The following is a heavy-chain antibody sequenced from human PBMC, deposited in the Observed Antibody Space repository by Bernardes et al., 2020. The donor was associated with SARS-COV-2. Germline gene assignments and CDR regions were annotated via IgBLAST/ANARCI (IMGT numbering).Heavy chain of an antibody. J-gene: IGHJ3*02. CDR3: ARGRMGGWFGVDDAFDI. CDR1: GGSISSGSYY. D-gene: IGHD3-10*01. CDR2: IYTSGST. V-gene: IGHV4-61*02. Sequence: SETLSLTYTVSGGSISSGSYYWSWIRQPAGKGLEWIGRIYTSGSTNYNPSLKSRVTISVDTSKNQFSLKLSSVTAADTAVYYCARGRMGGWFGVDDAFDIWGQGTMVTVSS.